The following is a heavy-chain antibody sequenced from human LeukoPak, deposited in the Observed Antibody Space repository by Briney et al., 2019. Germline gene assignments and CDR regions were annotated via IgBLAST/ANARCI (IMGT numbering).Heavy chain of an antibody. CDR1: GFTFTISA. V-gene: IGHV1-58*02. CDR3: AQVLFLDAFDI. Sequence: ASVTVSCKASGFTFTISAMQWVRQARGQGREWIGWIVVGSGNTNYAQKFQERVTITRDMSTSTAYMELSSLRSEDTAVYYCAQVLFLDAFDIWGQGTMVTASS. CDR2: IVVGSGNT. D-gene: IGHD3-3*01. J-gene: IGHJ3*02.